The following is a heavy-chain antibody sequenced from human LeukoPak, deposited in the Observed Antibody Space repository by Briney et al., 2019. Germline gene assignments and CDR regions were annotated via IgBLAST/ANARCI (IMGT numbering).Heavy chain of an antibody. Sequence: GGSLRLSCAVSGFTFSSHGMSWVRQAPGKGLEWVSSISGSGGTTFYADSVRGRFTISRDNSKNTLYLQMNSLRAEDAAVYFCAKAPVTSCRGAYCYPFDSWGQGTLVTVSS. V-gene: IGHV3-23*01. J-gene: IGHJ4*02. D-gene: IGHD2-21*01. CDR1: GFTFSSHG. CDR2: ISGSGGTT. CDR3: AKAPVTSCRGAYCYPFDS.